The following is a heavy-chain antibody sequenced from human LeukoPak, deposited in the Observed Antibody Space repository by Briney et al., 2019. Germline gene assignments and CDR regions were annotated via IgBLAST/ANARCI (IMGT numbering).Heavy chain of an antibody. V-gene: IGHV3-7*04. Sequence: PGRSLRLSCAASAFTFSSYWMSWVRQAPGKGLEWVANIKQDGSEKNYVDSVKGRFTISRDNAKNSLYLQMNSLRAEDTAVYYCARALVGATPYYYGMDVWGQGTTVTVSS. D-gene: IGHD1-26*01. CDR3: ARALVGATPYYYGMDV. J-gene: IGHJ6*02. CDR1: AFTFSSYW. CDR2: IKQDGSEK.